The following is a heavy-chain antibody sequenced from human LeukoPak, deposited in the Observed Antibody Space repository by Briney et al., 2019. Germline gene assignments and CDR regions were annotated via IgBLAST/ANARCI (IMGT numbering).Heavy chain of an antibody. CDR2: ISGSGGST. J-gene: IGHJ5*02. V-gene: IGHV3-23*01. Sequence: GGSLRLSCAASGFTFSSYAMSGVRQAPGKGLEWVSIISGSGGSTYYADSVKGRFTISRDNSKNTLYLQMNSLRAEDTAIYYCAKDPAATGTANWFDPWGQGTLVTVSS. CDR3: AKDPAATGTANWFDP. CDR1: GFTFSSYA. D-gene: IGHD2-15*01.